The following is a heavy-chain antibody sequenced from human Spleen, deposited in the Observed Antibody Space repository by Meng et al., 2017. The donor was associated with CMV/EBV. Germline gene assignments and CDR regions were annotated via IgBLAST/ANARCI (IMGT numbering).Heavy chain of an antibody. V-gene: IGHV3-7*01. Sequence: GEALKISCAASGFTFSSYWMSWVRQAPGKGLEWVANIKQDGSEKYYVDSVKGRFTISRDNAKNSLYLQRNSLRAEDTAVYYCARGGSYGVYGGQGTLVTVSS. CDR3: ARGGSYGVY. CDR1: GFTFSSYW. J-gene: IGHJ4*02. CDR2: IKQDGSEK. D-gene: IGHD1-26*01.